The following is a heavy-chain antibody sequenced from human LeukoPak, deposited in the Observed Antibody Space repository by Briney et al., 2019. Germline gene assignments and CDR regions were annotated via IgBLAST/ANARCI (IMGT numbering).Heavy chain of an antibody. D-gene: IGHD2/OR15-2a*01. CDR2: ISYDGSNK. Sequence: PGGSLRLSCAASGFTFSSYSMNWVRQAPGKGLEWVAVISYDGSNKYYADSVKGRFTISRDNSKNTLYLQMNSLRAEDTAVYYCARPFHDAFDIWGQGTMVTVSS. CDR3: ARPFHDAFDI. J-gene: IGHJ3*02. V-gene: IGHV3-30*03. CDR1: GFTFSSYS.